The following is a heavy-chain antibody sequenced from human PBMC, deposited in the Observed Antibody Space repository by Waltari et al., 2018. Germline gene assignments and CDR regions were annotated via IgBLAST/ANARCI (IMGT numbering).Heavy chain of an antibody. J-gene: IGHJ4*02. D-gene: IGHD4-4*01. Sequence: EVQLVESGGGLVQPGGSMRLSCVASGFTFSRHWISWLRQAPGKGLEWVANINEDESEKFYADSVKGRFTISRDNAKNSVYLQMNSLRVEDTAYYYCARDMGIYTNYAAYWGQGTLVTVSS. CDR3: ARDMGIYTNYAAY. CDR2: INEDESEK. CDR1: GFTFSRHW. V-gene: IGHV3-7*01.